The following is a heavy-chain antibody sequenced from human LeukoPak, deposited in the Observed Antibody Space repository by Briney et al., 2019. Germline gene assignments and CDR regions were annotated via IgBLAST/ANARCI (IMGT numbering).Heavy chain of an antibody. J-gene: IGHJ3*02. CDR2: INPNSGGT. D-gene: IGHD5-18*01. CDR3: ARDIREGERNSGYSYGYRFPDALDI. Sequence: AASVKVSCKASGYTFTGYYMHWVRQAPGQGLEWMGLINPNSGGTNYAQKFQGRVTMTRDTSISTAYMELSRLRSDDTAVYYCARDIREGERNSGYSYGYRFPDALDIWGQGTMVTVSS. V-gene: IGHV1-2*02. CDR1: GYTFTGYY.